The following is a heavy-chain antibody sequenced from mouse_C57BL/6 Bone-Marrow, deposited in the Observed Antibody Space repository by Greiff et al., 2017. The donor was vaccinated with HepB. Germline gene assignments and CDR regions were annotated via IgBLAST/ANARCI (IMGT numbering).Heavy chain of an antibody. CDR2: IYPRSGNT. CDR1: GYTFTSYG. J-gene: IGHJ1*03. Sequence: QVQLQQSGAELARPGASVKLSCKASGYTFTSYGISWVKQRTGQGLEWIGEIYPRSGNTYYNEKFKGKATLTADKSSSTAYMELRSLTSEDSAVYFCARFYYGLHWYFDVWGTGTTVTVSS. CDR3: ARFYYGLHWYFDV. V-gene: IGHV1-81*01. D-gene: IGHD1-1*01.